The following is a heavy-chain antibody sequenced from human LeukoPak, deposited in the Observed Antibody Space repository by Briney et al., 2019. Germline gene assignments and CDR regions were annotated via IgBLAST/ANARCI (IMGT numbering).Heavy chain of an antibody. D-gene: IGHD3-9*01. CDR1: GGSISSYY. Sequence: SETLSLTCTVSGGSISSYYWSWIRQPPGKGLEWIGYIYYSGSTNYNPSLKSRVTISVDTSKNQFSLKLSFVTAADTAVYYCARHVGAYYDILTGYYKLRAFDIWGQGTMVTVSS. J-gene: IGHJ3*02. CDR3: ARHVGAYYDILTGYYKLRAFDI. CDR2: IYYSGST. V-gene: IGHV4-59*08.